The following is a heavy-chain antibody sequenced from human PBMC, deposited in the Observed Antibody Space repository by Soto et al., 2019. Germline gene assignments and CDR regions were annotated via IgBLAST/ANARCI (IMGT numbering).Heavy chain of an antibody. CDR2: ISDSGSSI. CDR1: GFTFSDYY. Sequence: LRLSCAASGFTFSDYYMNWIRQAPGKGLEWVSYISDSGSSIFYADSVKGRFTISRDSARKSLYLHMSSLRVEDTAVYYCARDTAFINSGFFDAWGQGTPVTVSS. CDR3: ARDTAFINSGFFDA. J-gene: IGHJ5*02. V-gene: IGHV3-11*01. D-gene: IGHD3-22*01.